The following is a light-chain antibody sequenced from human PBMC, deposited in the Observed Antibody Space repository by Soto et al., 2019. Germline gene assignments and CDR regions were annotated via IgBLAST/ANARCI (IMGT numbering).Light chain of an antibody. CDR3: QQYNNWPRT. J-gene: IGKJ2*01. Sequence: EIVMTQYPATMSVSPGERATLSCRAGQSVSSNLAWYQQKPGQAPRLLIYGASTRATGIPARFSGSGSGTEFTLTISSLQSEDFAVYYCQQYNNWPRTFGQGTKLEIK. CDR1: QSVSSN. CDR2: GAS. V-gene: IGKV3-15*01.